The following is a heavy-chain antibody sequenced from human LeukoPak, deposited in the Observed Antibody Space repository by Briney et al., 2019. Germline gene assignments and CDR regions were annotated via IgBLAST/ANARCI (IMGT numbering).Heavy chain of an antibody. CDR3: AAVFLVSYDSSGYYCFDY. Sequence: GGSLILFCSASGFSCSSYWMSWFRRAPGKELEWVADIKQDGSETYYVDSVKGRFTISRDNAKRSLSLQMNSLRAEDTAVYYCAAVFLVSYDSSGYYCFDYWGRGTLVTVSS. J-gene: IGHJ4*02. D-gene: IGHD3-22*01. CDR1: GFSCSSYW. CDR2: IKQDGSET. V-gene: IGHV3-7*01.